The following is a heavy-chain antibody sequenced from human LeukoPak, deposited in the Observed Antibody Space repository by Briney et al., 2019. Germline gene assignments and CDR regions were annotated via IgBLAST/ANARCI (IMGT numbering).Heavy chain of an antibody. Sequence: GESLKISCKGSGYSFTSYWIGWVRQMPGKGPEWMGIIYPGDSDTRYSPSFQGQVTILADKSISTAYLQWSSLKASDTAMYYCARQIQPYDSSGYDYYYYGMDVWGQGTTVTVSS. CDR2: IYPGDSDT. V-gene: IGHV5-51*01. CDR3: ARQIQPYDSSGYDYYYYGMDV. J-gene: IGHJ6*02. CDR1: GYSFTSYW. D-gene: IGHD3-22*01.